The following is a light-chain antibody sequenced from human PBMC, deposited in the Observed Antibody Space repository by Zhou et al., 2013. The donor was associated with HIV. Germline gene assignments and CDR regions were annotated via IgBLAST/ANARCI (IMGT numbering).Light chain of an antibody. CDR3: QQSSTLIS. V-gene: IGKV1-5*03. J-gene: IGKJ3*01. CDR1: QSISSW. CDR2: KAS. Sequence: DIQMTQSPSTLSASVGDRVTITCRASQSISSWLAWYQQKPGKAPKLLIYKASTLQSGVPSRFSGSGSGTDFTLTINGLQPEDYATYYCQQSSTLISFGPGTKVDVK.